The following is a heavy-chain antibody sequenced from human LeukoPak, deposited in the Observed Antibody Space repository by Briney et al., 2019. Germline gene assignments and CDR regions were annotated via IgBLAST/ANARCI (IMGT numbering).Heavy chain of an antibody. J-gene: IGHJ6*02. D-gene: IGHD6-13*01. CDR3: TRDRLSGAAAGNYYYYGMDV. V-gene: IGHV3-21*01. CDR2: ISSGSSYI. Sequence: GGSLRLSCAASGFDLSSYSMNWVRQAPGKGLEWVSSISSGSSYIYYVDSVKGQFTISRDNAKNLLFLQMNSLRVEDTAVYYCTRDRLSGAAAGNYYYYGMDVWGQGTTVTVSS. CDR1: GFDLSSYS.